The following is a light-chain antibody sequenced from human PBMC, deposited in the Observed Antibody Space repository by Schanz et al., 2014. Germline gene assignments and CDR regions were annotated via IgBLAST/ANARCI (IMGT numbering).Light chain of an antibody. Sequence: QSALTQPASVTGSPGQSITISCTGTSSDLGGYKYVSWYQHHPGKAPKLMIYDVSDRPSGVSNRFSGSKSGNTASLTISGLQAEDEADYYCSSYTSNSTRVFGGGTKLTVL. CDR1: SSDLGGYKY. CDR2: DVS. V-gene: IGLV2-14*03. J-gene: IGLJ3*02. CDR3: SSYTSNSTRV.